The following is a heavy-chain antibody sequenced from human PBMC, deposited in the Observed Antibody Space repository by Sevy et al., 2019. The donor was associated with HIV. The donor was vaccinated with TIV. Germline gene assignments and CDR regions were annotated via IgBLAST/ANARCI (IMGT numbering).Heavy chain of an antibody. CDR1: GFNFSEHD. D-gene: IGHD2-21*02. CDR3: AKDECGGNCYFDF. J-gene: IGHJ4*02. V-gene: IGHV3-33*03. Sequence: GGSLRLSCAASGFNFSEHDMHWVRQAPGKGLEWVAVIWFFGTGKYYGDSVKGRFTISRDNSKNTLYLQMDSLRPDDTAMYYCAKDECGGNCYFDFWGQGTLVTVSS. CDR2: IWFFGTGK.